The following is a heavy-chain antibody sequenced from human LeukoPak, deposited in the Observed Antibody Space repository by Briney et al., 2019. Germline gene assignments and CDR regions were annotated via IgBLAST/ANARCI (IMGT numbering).Heavy chain of an antibody. CDR1: GYTFTGYY. CDR3: ARDLRFGELLSTDY. CDR2: INPNSGGT. D-gene: IGHD3-10*01. Sequence: ASVKVSRKASGYTFTGYYMHWVRQAPGQGLEWMGRINPNSGGTNYAQKFQGRVTMTRDTSISTAYMELSRLRSDDTAVYYCARDLRFGELLSTDYWGQGTPVTVSS. J-gene: IGHJ4*02. V-gene: IGHV1-2*06.